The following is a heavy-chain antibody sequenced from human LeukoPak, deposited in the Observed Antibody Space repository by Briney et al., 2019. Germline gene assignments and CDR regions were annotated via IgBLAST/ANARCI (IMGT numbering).Heavy chain of an antibody. CDR3: TRDLPVPSLVRGIIIYGLIDY. D-gene: IGHD3-10*01. CDR2: ISGSGGST. V-gene: IGHV3-23*01. J-gene: IGHJ4*02. CDR1: GFTFSSYA. Sequence: PGGSLRLSCAASGFTFSSYAMSWVRQAPGKGLEWVSAISGSGGSTYYADSVKGRFTISRDNSKNTLYLQMNSLRAEDTAVYYCTRDLPVPSLVRGIIIYGLIDYWGQGTLVTVSS.